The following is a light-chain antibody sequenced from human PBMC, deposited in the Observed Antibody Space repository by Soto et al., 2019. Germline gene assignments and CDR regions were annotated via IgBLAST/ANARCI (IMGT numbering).Light chain of an antibody. CDR3: SSYTSSKTVV. Sequence: QSVLTQPASVSGSPGQSIAISCTGTNSDVGGYNYVSWYQQHPGKAPKLMIYDVTNQPSGVSNRFSGSKSDNTASLTISGLQAEDEADYYCSSYTSSKTVVFGGGTKLTVL. V-gene: IGLV2-14*03. J-gene: IGLJ2*01. CDR2: DVT. CDR1: NSDVGGYNY.